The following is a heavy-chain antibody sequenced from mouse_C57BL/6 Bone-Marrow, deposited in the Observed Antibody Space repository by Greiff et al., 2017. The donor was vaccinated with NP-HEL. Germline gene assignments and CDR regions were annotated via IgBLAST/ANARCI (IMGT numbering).Heavy chain of an antibody. D-gene: IGHD1-1*02. J-gene: IGHJ4*01. V-gene: IGHV5-4*01. CDR3: ARVWFYYAMDY. CDR1: GFTFSSYA. CDR2: ISDGGSYT. Sequence: EVQRVESGGGLVKPGGSLKLSCAASGFTFSSYAMSWVRQTPEQRLEWVATISDGGSYTYYPANVKGRFTLSRDNAKNNLYLQMSHLKSEDTAMYYCARVWFYYAMDYWGQGTSVTVSS.